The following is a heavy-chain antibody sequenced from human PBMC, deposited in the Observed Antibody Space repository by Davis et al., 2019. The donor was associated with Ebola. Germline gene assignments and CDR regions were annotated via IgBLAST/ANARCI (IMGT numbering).Heavy chain of an antibody. CDR2: LGLGADT. CDR1: GFIFSSYV. J-gene: IGHJ4*02. D-gene: IGHD2-2*02. CDR3: AKGRTIPLALDF. V-gene: IGHV3-23*01. Sequence: GGSLRLSCTASGFIFSSYVMSWVRQAPGKGLEWVSTLGLGADTYYADSVKGRFTISRDNSKNTLYLQMNSLRVEDTAIYYCAKGRTIPLALDFWGRGTLVTVSS.